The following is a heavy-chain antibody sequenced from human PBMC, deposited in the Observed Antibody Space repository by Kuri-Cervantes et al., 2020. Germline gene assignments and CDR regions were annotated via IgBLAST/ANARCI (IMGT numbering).Heavy chain of an antibody. CDR1: GFTVSDAW. V-gene: IGHV3-23*01. J-gene: IGHJ4*02. Sequence: GGSLRLSCAASGFTVSDAWMNWVRQAPGKGLEWVSVISDSGGSTYYADSVKGRFTISRDNSKNTLYLQVNSLRAEDTAAYYCAKDYYDTSGAYWGQGTLVTVSS. CDR2: ISDSGGST. CDR3: AKDYYDTSGAY. D-gene: IGHD3-22*01.